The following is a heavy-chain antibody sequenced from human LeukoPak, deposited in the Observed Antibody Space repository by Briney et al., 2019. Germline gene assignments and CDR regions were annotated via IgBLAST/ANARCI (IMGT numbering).Heavy chain of an antibody. Sequence: PSETLSLTCIVSGGSIRTYSWNWIRQSPGKGLEWLGYISHSGTTSYRSSLKSRVTISVDTSKNQLSLKLASVTAADTAVYFCARWDDSAWAFGSWGPGTLVTASS. CDR3: ARWDDSAWAFGS. CDR1: GGSIRTYS. J-gene: IGHJ4*02. CDR2: ISHSGTT. V-gene: IGHV4-59*08. D-gene: IGHD6-19*01.